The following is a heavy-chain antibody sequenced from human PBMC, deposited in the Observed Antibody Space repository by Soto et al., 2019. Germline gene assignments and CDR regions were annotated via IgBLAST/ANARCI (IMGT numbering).Heavy chain of an antibody. CDR3: ARAYCSGGSCWAWSSWFDP. CDR2: IYYTGTT. CDR1: GGSSVDYD. J-gene: IGHJ5*02. D-gene: IGHD2-15*01. Sequence: LETLRVTWSVAGGSSVDYDGGCIRKSPGKGLEWIGYIYYTGTTKYNPSLKSRITINPDTSKNQFSLQLNSVTPEDTAVYYCARAYCSGGSCWAWSSWFDPWGQGTLVTVSS. V-gene: IGHV4-59*12.